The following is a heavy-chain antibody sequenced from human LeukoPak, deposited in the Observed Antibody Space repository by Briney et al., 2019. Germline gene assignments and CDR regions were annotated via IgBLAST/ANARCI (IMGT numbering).Heavy chain of an antibody. D-gene: IGHD3-10*01. CDR1: GVTFSSYG. CDR3: AAGRFGELLLDY. Sequence: GGSLRLSCVASGVTFSSYGMHWVRQAPGKGLEWVAFIRYDGSNEYYIDSVKGRFTTSRDNSKNTLYLQMNSLRAEDTAVYYCAAGRFGELLLDYWGQGTLVTVSS. CDR2: IRYDGSNE. J-gene: IGHJ4*02. V-gene: IGHV3-30*02.